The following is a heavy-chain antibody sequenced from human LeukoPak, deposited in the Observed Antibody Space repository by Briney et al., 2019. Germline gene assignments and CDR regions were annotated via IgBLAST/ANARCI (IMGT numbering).Heavy chain of an antibody. D-gene: IGHD1-1*01. CDR3: ARRPFTTGTTLLSFDY. CDR2: INHSGST. Sequence: SETLSLTCAVYGGSFSGYYWSWIRQPPGKGLEWIGEINHSGSTNYNPSLKSRVTISVDTSKNQFSLKLSSVTAADTAVYYCARRPFTTGTTLLSFDYWGQGTLVTVSS. V-gene: IGHV4-34*01. CDR1: GGSFSGYY. J-gene: IGHJ4*02.